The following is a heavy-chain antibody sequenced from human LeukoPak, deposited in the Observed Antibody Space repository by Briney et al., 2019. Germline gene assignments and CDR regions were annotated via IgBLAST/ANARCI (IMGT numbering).Heavy chain of an antibody. CDR3: ARVRGVRNWFDP. Sequence: GASVKVSCKASGYTFTGYYMHWVRQAPGQGLEWMGWINPNSGGTNYAQKFQGRVTMTRDTSISTAYMVLSRLRSDDTAVYYCARVRGVRNWFDPWGQGTLVTVSS. CDR2: INPNSGGT. CDR1: GYTFTGYY. J-gene: IGHJ5*02. V-gene: IGHV1-2*02.